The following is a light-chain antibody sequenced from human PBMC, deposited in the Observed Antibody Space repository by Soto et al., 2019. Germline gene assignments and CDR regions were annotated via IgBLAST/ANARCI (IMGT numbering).Light chain of an antibody. CDR3: QSYDSSLSGTV. CDR1: SSNIGAGYD. V-gene: IGLV1-40*01. J-gene: IGLJ2*01. CDR2: GNS. Sequence: QSVLTQPPSVSGAPGQRVTISCTGSSSNIGAGYDVHWYQQLPGTAPKLLIYGNSNRPSGVPDRFSGSKSGTSASLAITGLHAEDEADYYGQSYDSSLSGTVFSGGTKLTVL.